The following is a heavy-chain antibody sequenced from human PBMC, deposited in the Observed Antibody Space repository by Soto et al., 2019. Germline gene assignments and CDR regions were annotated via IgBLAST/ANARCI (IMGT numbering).Heavy chain of an antibody. Sequence: HLVQSGAEVKQPGASVKVSCKASGYTFKDYFLHWVRQAPGQGLEWMGWINPNNGGTDYAQKFQGRVTMNRETSISTAYMEVSGLRSGDTAVYYCARDPSPDFWSGYYDYWGQGTLITVSS. CDR3: ARDPSPDFWSGYYDY. CDR1: GYTFKDYF. J-gene: IGHJ4*02. CDR2: INPNNGGT. V-gene: IGHV1-2*02. D-gene: IGHD3-3*01.